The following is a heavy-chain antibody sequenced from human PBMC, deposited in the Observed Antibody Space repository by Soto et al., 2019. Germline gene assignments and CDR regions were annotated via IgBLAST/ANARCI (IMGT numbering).Heavy chain of an antibody. J-gene: IGHJ5*02. CDR1: GGSFSCYY. V-gene: IGHV4-34*01. Sequence: SETLSLTCAVYGGSFSCYYWSWIRQPPGKGLEWIGEINHSGSTNYNPSLKSRVTISVDTSKNQFSLKLSSVTAADTAVYYCARTKRYYCSSTSCYSSWFDPWGQGTLVTVSS. CDR3: ARTKRYYCSSTSCYSSWFDP. D-gene: IGHD2-2*01. CDR2: INHSGST.